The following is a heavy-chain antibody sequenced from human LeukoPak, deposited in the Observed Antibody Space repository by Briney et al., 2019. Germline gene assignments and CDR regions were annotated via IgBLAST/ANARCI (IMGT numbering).Heavy chain of an antibody. CDR2: INHSGST. D-gene: IGHD1-1*01. J-gene: IGHJ4*02. Sequence: SETLSLTCAVYGGSFSGYYWSWIRQPPGKGLEWIGEINHSGSTNYNPSLKSRVTISVDTSKNQFSLKLSSVTAADTAVYYCARYRIEYRKKGFDYWGQGTLVTVSS. CDR3: ARYRIEYRKKGFDY. V-gene: IGHV4-34*01. CDR1: GGSFSGYY.